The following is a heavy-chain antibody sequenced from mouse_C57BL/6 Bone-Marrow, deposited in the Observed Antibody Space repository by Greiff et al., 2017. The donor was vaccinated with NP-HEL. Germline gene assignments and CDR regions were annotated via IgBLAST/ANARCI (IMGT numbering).Heavy chain of an antibody. CDR2: IHPNSGST. J-gene: IGHJ2*01. CDR1: GYTFTSYW. V-gene: IGHV1-64*01. Sequence: QVQLKESGAELVKPGASVKLSCKASGYTFTSYWMHWVKQRPGQGLEWIGMIHPNSGSTNYNEKFKSKATLTVDKSSSTAYMQLSSLTSEDSAVYYCAGGYYDYLDYWGQGTTLTVSS. CDR3: AGGYYDYLDY. D-gene: IGHD2-4*01.